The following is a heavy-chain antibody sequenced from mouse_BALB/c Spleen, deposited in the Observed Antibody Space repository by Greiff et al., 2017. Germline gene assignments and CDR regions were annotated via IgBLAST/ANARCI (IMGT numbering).Heavy chain of an antibody. Sequence: EVKLMESGAELVKPGASVKLSCTASGFNIKDTYMHWVKQRPEQGLEWIGRIDPANGNTKYDPKFQGKATITADTSSNTAYLQLSSLTSEDTAVYYCARSPYGSSYGFAYWGQGTLVTVSA. V-gene: IGHV14-3*02. CDR1: GFNIKDTY. CDR3: ARSPYGSSYGFAY. J-gene: IGHJ3*01. D-gene: IGHD1-1*01. CDR2: IDPANGNT.